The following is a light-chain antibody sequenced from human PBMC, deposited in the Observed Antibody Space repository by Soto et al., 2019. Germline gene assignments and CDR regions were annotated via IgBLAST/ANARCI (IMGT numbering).Light chain of an antibody. J-gene: IGLJ1*01. CDR1: SSNIGGNS. Sequence: QSVLTQPPSVSAAPGQKVTISCSVSSSNIGGNSVSWYQQLPGTAPKLLIYDDDKRPSGIPDRFSGSKSGTSATLGITGFRTGDEADYYCGSWDSSLSAYVFGTGTKVTGL. V-gene: IGLV1-51*01. CDR2: DDD. CDR3: GSWDSSLSAYV.